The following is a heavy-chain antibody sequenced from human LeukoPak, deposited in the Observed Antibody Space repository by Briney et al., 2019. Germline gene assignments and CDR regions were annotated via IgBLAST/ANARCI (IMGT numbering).Heavy chain of an antibody. Sequence: PSETLSLTCAVYGGSFSGYYWSWIRQPPGKGLEWIGEINHSGSTNYNPSPKSRVTISVDTSKNQFSLKLSSVTAADTAVYYCARDPYYYGSGRPGFDYWGQGTLVTVSS. V-gene: IGHV4-34*01. D-gene: IGHD3-10*01. CDR1: GGSFSGYY. CDR2: INHSGST. CDR3: ARDPYYYGSGRPGFDY. J-gene: IGHJ4*02.